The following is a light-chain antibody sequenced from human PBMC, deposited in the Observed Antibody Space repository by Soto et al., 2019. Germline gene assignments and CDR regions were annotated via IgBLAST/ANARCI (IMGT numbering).Light chain of an antibody. CDR2: WAS. CDR1: QSVLFSSNNKNY. CDR3: QQYSSTLLT. V-gene: IGKV4-1*01. Sequence: DIVMTQSPDSLAVFLGERATINCKSSQSVLFSSNNKNYLAWYQQKPGQPPKLLIYWASTWEVGVPDRFSGSGSGTDFTLTISSVQAEDVAVYYCQQYSSTLLTFGGGTKVEIK. J-gene: IGKJ4*01.